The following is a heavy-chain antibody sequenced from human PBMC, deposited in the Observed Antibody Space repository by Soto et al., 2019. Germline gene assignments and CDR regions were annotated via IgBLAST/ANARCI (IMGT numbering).Heavy chain of an antibody. V-gene: IGHV1-18*01. CDR2: ISAYNGNT. J-gene: IGHJ3*02. CDR1: GYTFTSYG. CDR3: ARDREIVVVEDAFDI. Sequence: ASVKVSCKASGYTFTSYGISWVRQAPGQGLEWMGWISAYNGNTNYAQKLQGRVTMTTDTSTSTAYMELRSLRPDDTAVYYCARDREIVVVEDAFDIWGQGTMVTVSS. D-gene: IGHD3-22*01.